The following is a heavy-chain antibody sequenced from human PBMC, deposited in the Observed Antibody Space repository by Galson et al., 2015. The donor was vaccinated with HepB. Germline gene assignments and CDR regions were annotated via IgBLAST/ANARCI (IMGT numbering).Heavy chain of an antibody. CDR3: ARAWVSGSYGVYYFDY. J-gene: IGHJ4*02. V-gene: IGHV3-33*01. CDR1: GFTFSSYG. CDR2: IWYDGSNK. D-gene: IGHD1-26*01. Sequence: LRLSCAASGFTFSSYGMHWVRQAPGKGLEWVAVIWYDGSNKYYADSVKGRFTISRDNSKNTLYLQMNSLRSEDTAVYYCARAWVSGSYGVYYFDYWGQGTLVTVSS.